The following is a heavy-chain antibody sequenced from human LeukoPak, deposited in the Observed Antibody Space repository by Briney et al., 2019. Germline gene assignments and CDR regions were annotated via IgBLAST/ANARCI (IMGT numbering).Heavy chain of an antibody. CDR2: VYPGDSYS. V-gene: IGHV5-51*01. D-gene: IGHD3-10*01. CDR3: ARHSPGWMVRPYCFDS. Sequence: GESLKISCNGSGYSFTDYRIACVRQMPGKGLEWMMFVYPGDSYSRYSPSFRGQVTISADKANSTAYLQWNSLKASDTAIYYCARHSPGWMVRPYCFDSWGQGTLVTVSS. CDR1: GYSFTDYR. J-gene: IGHJ4*02.